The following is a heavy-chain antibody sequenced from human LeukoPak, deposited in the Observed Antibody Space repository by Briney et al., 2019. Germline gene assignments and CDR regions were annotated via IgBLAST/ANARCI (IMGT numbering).Heavy chain of an antibody. D-gene: IGHD2-15*01. CDR3: ARDMFCSGGSCYADAFDI. Sequence: GRSLRLSCAASGFTFSSYGMQWVRQAPGKGLEWLAVIWNDGSDQYYADSVKGRFTISRDQSKNTVYLQMNSLRAEDTAVYYCARDMFCSGGSCYADAFDIWGQGTMVTVSS. V-gene: IGHV3-33*01. CDR1: GFTFSSYG. J-gene: IGHJ3*02. CDR2: IWNDGSDQ.